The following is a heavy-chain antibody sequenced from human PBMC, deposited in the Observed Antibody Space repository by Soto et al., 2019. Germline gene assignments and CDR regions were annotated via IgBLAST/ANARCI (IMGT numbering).Heavy chain of an antibody. CDR1: GYTFTSYG. CDR3: ARSELRFLEWPKAYGMDV. V-gene: IGHV1-18*04. CDR2: ISAYNGNT. Sequence: ASVKVSCKASGYTFTSYGISWVRQAPGQGLEWMGWISAYNGNTNYAQKLQGRVTMTTDTSTSTAYMELRSLRSDDTAVYYCARSELRFLEWPKAYGMDVWGQGTTVTV. J-gene: IGHJ6*02. D-gene: IGHD3-3*01.